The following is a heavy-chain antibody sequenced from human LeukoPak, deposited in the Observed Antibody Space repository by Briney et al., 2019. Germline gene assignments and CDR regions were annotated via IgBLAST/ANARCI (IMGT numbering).Heavy chain of an antibody. CDR2: ISSSSSYM. V-gene: IGHV3-21*01. D-gene: IGHD3-10*01. J-gene: IGHJ3*02. CDR1: GFTFSSYS. Sequence: GRSLSLSCAASGFTFSSYSMNWVRQAPRQGLDLVSSISSSSSYMYYADSVKGRFTISRDTATNSLYLQKSSLRAEDTAVYYCARSEFEAFYMQGQGIMVTVA. CDR3: ARSEFEAFYM.